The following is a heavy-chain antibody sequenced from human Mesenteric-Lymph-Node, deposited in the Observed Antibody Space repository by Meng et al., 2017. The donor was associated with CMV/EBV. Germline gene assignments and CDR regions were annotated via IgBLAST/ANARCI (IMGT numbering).Heavy chain of an antibody. CDR2: SRDIANSYST. Sequence: GGFLRLSCAASGFTLSDYYMDWVRQAPGKGLEWVGRSRDIANSYSTVFAASVTGRFTISRDDSKNSLFLQMNSLKDEDTAVYYCARGYSSGFVAGWGQGTMVTVSS. CDR3: ARGYSSGFVAG. J-gene: IGHJ3*01. CDR1: GFTLSDYY. V-gene: IGHV3-72*01. D-gene: IGHD6-19*01.